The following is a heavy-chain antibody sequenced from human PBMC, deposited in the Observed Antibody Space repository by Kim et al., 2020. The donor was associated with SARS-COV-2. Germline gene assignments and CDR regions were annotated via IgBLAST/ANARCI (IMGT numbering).Heavy chain of an antibody. V-gene: IGHV7-4-1*02. CDR2: INTNTGNP. CDR3: ARAPPLLRYFVGPLVDP. CDR1: GYTFTSYA. Sequence: ASVKVSCKASGYTFTSYAMNWVRQAPGQGLEWMGWINTNTGNPTYAQGFTGRFVFSLDTSVSTAYLQISSLKAEDTAVYYCARAPPLLRYFVGPLVDPWGQGTLVTVSS. D-gene: IGHD3-9*01. J-gene: IGHJ5*02.